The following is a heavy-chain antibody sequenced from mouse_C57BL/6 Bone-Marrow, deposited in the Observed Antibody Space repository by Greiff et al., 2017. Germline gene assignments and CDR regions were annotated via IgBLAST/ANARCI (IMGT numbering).Heavy chain of an antibody. CDR3: KRDDYDSGLAY. V-gene: IGHV5-9-1*02. CDR2: LSSGGDYI. J-gene: IGHJ3*01. Sequence: EVQRVESGAGLVKPGGSLKLSCAASGFTFSSYAMSWVRQTPEKRLEWVAYLSSGGDYIYYADTVKGRFTISRANARNTLYLQMRSLKSEDTAMYYSKRDDYDSGLAYWGQGTLGTVSA. CDR1: GFTFSSYA. D-gene: IGHD2-4*01.